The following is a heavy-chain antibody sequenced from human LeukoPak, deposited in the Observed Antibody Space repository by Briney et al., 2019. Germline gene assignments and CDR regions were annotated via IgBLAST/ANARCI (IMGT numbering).Heavy chain of an antibody. CDR1: GYTFTSYG. CDR3: ARGSNKAGEDY. CDR2: ISASNGDT. Sequence: ASVKVSCKASGYTFTSYGISWVRQAPGQGLEWMGWISASNGDTDYPQNLQGRVTMTTDTYTSTAYMELRSLTSDDTAIYYCARGSNKAGEDYWGKEPLFTASS. J-gene: IGHJ4*02. D-gene: IGHD3-16*01. V-gene: IGHV1-18*01.